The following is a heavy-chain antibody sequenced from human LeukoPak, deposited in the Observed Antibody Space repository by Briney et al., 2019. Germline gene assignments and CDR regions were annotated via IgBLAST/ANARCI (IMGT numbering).Heavy chain of an antibody. CDR1: GDYITTTNYY. Sequence: SETLSLTCNVPGDYITTTNYYWAWIRQPPGKGLEWIASVFYSGTTYYNPSLKSRVTISMDTSRKQISLRLTSVTATDTAIYYCARRSRLYRHETTGYHDSWGQGTLVTVSS. V-gene: IGHV4-39*01. CDR2: VFYSGTT. CDR3: ARRSRLYRHETTGYHDS. J-gene: IGHJ4*02. D-gene: IGHD3-9*01.